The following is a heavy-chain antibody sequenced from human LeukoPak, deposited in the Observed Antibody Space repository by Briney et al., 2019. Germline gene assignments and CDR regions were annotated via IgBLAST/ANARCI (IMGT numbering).Heavy chain of an antibody. D-gene: IGHD3-3*01. CDR1: GFTFSSYW. CDR2: ISGSGGST. Sequence: GGSLRLSCAASGFTFSSYWMSWVRQAPGKGLEWVSAISGSGGSTYYADSVKGRFTISRDNSKNTLYLQMNSLRAEDTAVYYCAKDRTTYYDFWSGYYSGGFDYWGQGTLVTVSS. CDR3: AKDRTTYYDFWSGYYSGGFDY. V-gene: IGHV3-23*01. J-gene: IGHJ4*02.